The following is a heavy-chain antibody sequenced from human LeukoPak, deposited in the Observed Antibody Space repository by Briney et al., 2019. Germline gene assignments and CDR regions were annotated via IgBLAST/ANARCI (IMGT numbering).Heavy chain of an antibody. CDR3: AKARRDDILTGYPY. CDR2: ISGSGGST. D-gene: IGHD3-9*01. CDR1: GFTFSSYG. J-gene: IGHJ4*02. V-gene: IGHV3-23*01. Sequence: GGSLRLSCAASGFTFSSYGMSWVRQAPGKGLEWVSAISGSGGSTYYADSVKGRFTISRDNSKNTLYLQMNSLRAEDTAVYYCAKARRDDILTGYPYWGQGTLVTVSS.